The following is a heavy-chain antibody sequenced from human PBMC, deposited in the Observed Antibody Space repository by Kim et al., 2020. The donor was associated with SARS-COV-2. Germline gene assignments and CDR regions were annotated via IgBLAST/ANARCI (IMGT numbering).Heavy chain of an antibody. V-gene: IGHV1-46*01. J-gene: IGHJ6*02. CDR3: ARDRLTIFGVVNSYYYYGMDV. D-gene: IGHD3-3*01. CDR1: GYTFTSYY. Sequence: ASVKVSCKASGYTFTSYYMHWVRQAPGQGLEWMGIINPSGGSTSYAQKFQGRVTMTRDTSTSTVYMELSSLRSEDTAVYYCARDRLTIFGVVNSYYYYGMDVWGQGTTVTVSS. CDR2: INPSGGST.